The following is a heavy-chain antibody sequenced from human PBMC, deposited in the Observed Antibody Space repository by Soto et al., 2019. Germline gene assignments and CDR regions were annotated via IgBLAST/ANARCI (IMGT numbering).Heavy chain of an antibody. CDR1: GFTFSSYA. CDR3: ARGLSGYSPVWWFDP. CDR2: ISYDGSNK. J-gene: IGHJ5*02. D-gene: IGHD1-26*01. Sequence: LGGSLRLSCAASGFTFSSYAMHWVRQAPGKGLEWVAVISYDGSNKYYADSVKGRFTISRDNSKNTLYLQMNSLRAEDTAVYYCARGLSGYSPVWWFDPWGQGTLVTVSS. V-gene: IGHV3-30-3*01.